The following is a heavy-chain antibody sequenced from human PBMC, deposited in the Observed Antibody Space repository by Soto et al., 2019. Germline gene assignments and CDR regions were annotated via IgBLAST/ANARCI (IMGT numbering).Heavy chain of an antibody. V-gene: IGHV1-69*01. D-gene: IGHD2-2*01. CDR1: GGNFSSYA. CDR2: IIPIFGTA. CDR3: ARTGDIVVVPAAQSRVWFDP. Sequence: QVQLVQSGAEVKKPGSSVKVSCKASGGNFSSYAISWVRQAPGQGLEWMGGIIPIFGTANYAQKFQGRVTITADESTSTAYMELSSLRSEDTAVYYCARTGDIVVVPAAQSRVWFDPWGQGTLVTVSS. J-gene: IGHJ5*02.